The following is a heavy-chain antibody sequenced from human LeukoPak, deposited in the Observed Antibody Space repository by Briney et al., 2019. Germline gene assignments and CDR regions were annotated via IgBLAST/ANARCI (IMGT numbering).Heavy chain of an antibody. Sequence: PGRPLRLSCAASGFTFSSYGMHWVRQAPGKGLEWVAVISYDGSNKYYADSVKGRFTISRDNSKNTLYLQMNSLRAEDTAVYYCAKDLGGGHDYWGQGTLVTVSS. CDR2: ISYDGSNK. D-gene: IGHD2-21*01. J-gene: IGHJ4*02. CDR3: AKDLGGGHDY. CDR1: GFTFSSYG. V-gene: IGHV3-30*18.